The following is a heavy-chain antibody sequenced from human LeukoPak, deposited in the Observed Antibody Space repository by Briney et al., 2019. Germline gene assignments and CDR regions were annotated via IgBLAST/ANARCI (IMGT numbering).Heavy chain of an antibody. CDR1: GVSITTYY. J-gene: IGHJ4*02. CDR3: ARADSGWYGLFDY. D-gene: IGHD6-19*01. CDR2: VYYGGST. V-gene: IGHV4-59*01. Sequence: SETLSLTCTVSGVSITTYYWTWIRQAPGNGLEWIGFVYYGGSTIYNPSLKSRVTMSLDTSKNQFSLRLNSMTAADTAVYYCARADSGWYGLFDYWGQGTLAIVSS.